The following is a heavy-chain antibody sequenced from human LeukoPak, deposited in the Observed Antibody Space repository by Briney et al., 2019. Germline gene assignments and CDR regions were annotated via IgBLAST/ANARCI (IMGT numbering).Heavy chain of an antibody. D-gene: IGHD1-20*01. V-gene: IGHV3-74*01. CDR2: IKGDGITI. Sequence: GGSLRLSCAASGFTFSNYMMHWVRQAPGKGLVWVSRIKGDGITITYADSVKDRFTISRDNAKNTLYLQMNSLRAEDTAVYYCLRDLNWSLDQWGQGTLVTVSS. J-gene: IGHJ4*02. CDR3: LRDLNWSLDQ. CDR1: GFTFSNYM.